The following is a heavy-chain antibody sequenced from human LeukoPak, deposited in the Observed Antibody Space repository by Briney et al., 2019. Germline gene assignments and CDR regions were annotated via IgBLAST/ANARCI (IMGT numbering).Heavy chain of an antibody. CDR1: GFTFTSYS. V-gene: IGHV3-23*01. CDR2: ISGSGGST. D-gene: IGHD5-18*01. J-gene: IGHJ6*03. CDR3: AKAGGGYSYGYHYYYMDV. Sequence: GGSLRLSCAASGFTFTSYSMSWVRQAPGKGLEWVSAISGSGGSTYYADFVKGRFTISRDNSKNTLYLQMNSLRAEDTAVYYCAKAGGGYSYGYHYYYMDVWGKGTTVTVSS.